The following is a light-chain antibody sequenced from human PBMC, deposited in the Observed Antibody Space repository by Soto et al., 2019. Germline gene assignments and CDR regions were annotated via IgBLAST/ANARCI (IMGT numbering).Light chain of an antibody. Sequence: QSALTQTASVSGSPGQSITISCTGTNSDIGAYNFVSWYQQHPGKAPKLIIHEVDNRPSGISHRFSGSKSGNRASLTISGLQAEDEADYYCCSLTSSPSWVFGGGTKVTVL. CDR2: EVD. J-gene: IGLJ3*02. CDR1: NSDIGAYNF. CDR3: CSLTSSPSWV. V-gene: IGLV2-14*01.